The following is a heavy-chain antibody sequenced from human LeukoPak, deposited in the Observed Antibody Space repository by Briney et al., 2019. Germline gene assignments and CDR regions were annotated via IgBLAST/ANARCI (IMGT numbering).Heavy chain of an antibody. V-gene: IGHV3-11*05. CDR3: ARESGDYDGYYFDY. D-gene: IGHD4-17*01. CDR2: ISSSSSYT. Sequence: GGSLRLSCAASGFTFSDYYMSWIRQAPGKGLEWVSYISSSSSYTNYADSVKGRSTISRDNAKNSLYLQMNSLRAEDTAVYYCARESGDYDGYYFDYWGQGTLVTVSS. CDR1: GFTFSDYY. J-gene: IGHJ4*02.